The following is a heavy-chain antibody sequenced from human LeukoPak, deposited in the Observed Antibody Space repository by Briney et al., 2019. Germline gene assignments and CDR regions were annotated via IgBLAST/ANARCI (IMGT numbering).Heavy chain of an antibody. CDR3: ARPRYGSGSLDS. D-gene: IGHD3-10*01. CDR2: INHSGST. V-gene: IGHV4-34*01. Sequence: SETLPLTCAVYGESFSGHYWTWIRQPPGKGLEWIGEINHSGSTTSNPSLNNRVTISVDTSKNQFSLKLTSVTAADTAVYYCARPRYGSGSLDSWGQGTLVTVSS. CDR1: GESFSGHY. J-gene: IGHJ4*02.